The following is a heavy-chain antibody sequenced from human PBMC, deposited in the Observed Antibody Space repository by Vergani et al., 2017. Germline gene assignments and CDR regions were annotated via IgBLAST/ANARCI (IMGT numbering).Heavy chain of an antibody. CDR2: ITGIGSA. J-gene: IGHJ4*02. V-gene: IGHV4-34*02. Sequence: QVHLQQRGAGVLKPSETLSLTCGVLGGSLSGYFWCWIRQSPGRGLEWIGEITGIGSAKYSPSATSRVTISVDTSRGEFTLTVTSVTAADTGLYFCASRRQRLDLISKSNAGTFDSWGQGTLVTVSS. CDR3: ASRRQRLDLISKSNAGTFDS. D-gene: IGHD3-10*01. CDR1: GGSLSGYF.